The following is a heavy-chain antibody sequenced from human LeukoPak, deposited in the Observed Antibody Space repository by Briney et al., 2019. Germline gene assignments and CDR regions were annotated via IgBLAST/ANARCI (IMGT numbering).Heavy chain of an antibody. V-gene: IGHV1-46*01. CDR2: INPSGGST. J-gene: IGHJ6*02. Sequence: ASVKVSCKASGYTFTSYYMHWVRQAPGQGLEWMGIINPSGGSTSYAQEFQGRVTMTRDTSTSTVYMELSSLRSEDTAVYYCARADPSEHSGYYGMDVWGQGTTVTVSS. CDR3: ARADPSEHSGYYGMDV. D-gene: IGHD1-14*01. CDR1: GYTFTSYY.